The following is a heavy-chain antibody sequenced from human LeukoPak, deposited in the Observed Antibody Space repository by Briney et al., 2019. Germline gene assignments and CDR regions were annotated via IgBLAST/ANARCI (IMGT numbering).Heavy chain of an antibody. CDR2: ISAGGGST. Sequence: GGSLRLSCAASGFTFNTYAMTWVRQAPGKGLEWVSGISAGGGSTYYADSVKGRFTVSRDNSKNTLYLQMNSPRAEDTAVYYCAKGTLAGYFLGYWGQGTLVTASS. V-gene: IGHV3-23*01. CDR1: GFTFNTYA. D-gene: IGHD3-9*01. J-gene: IGHJ4*02. CDR3: AKGTLAGYFLGY.